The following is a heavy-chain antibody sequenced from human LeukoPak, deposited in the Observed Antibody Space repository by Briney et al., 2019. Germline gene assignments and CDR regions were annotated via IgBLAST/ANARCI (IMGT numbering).Heavy chain of an antibody. D-gene: IGHD2-21*01. CDR2: ITWDGGRT. V-gene: IGHV3-43*01. Sequence: GGSLRLSCAASGFTLDDYYMHWVRQAPGKGLEWVSVITWDGGRTHYADSVKGRFTISRDNSRNSLYLQMNSLRTEDTALYYCAKGTGLNEHIALVYFPNWGQGTLVTVSS. CDR1: GFTLDDYY. CDR3: AKGTGLNEHIALVYFPN. J-gene: IGHJ1*01.